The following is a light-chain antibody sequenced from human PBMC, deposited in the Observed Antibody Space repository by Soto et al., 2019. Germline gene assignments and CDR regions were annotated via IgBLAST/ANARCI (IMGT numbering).Light chain of an antibody. CDR2: SAS. CDR1: QSVTSN. CDR3: QQYNNWPRT. V-gene: IGKV3-15*01. J-gene: IGKJ1*01. Sequence: DILMTQSPDTLSVSPGERVTLSGRASQSVTSNLAWYQQRPGQASRLLIHSASTRAIGIPVKFSGSGSGREFTLTISSLQPEDIGVYYCQQYNNWPRTFGQGTKVEI.